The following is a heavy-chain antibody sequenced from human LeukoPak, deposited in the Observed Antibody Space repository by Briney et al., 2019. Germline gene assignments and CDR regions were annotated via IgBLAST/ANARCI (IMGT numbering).Heavy chain of an antibody. V-gene: IGHV4-38-2*02. Sequence: SETLSLTCTVSGGSISSGYYWGWIRRPPGKGLEWIGSIYHSGNSYYNPSLKSRVTISVDTSKNQFSLNLRSVTAADTAVYHCARAETYSSGWYDPFFDYWGQGTLVTVST. J-gene: IGHJ4*02. CDR2: IYHSGNS. CDR3: ARAETYSSGWYDPFFDY. CDR1: GGSISSGYY. D-gene: IGHD6-19*01.